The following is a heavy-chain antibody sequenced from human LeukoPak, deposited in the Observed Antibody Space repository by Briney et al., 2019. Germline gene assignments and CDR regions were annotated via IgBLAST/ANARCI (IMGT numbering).Heavy chain of an antibody. V-gene: IGHV3-7*01. CDR2: IKQDGSEK. CDR1: GFTFSSYW. Sequence: GGSLRLSCAASGFTFSSYWMSWVRQAPGKGLEWVANIKQDGSEKYYVDSVKGRSTISRDNAKNSLYLQMNSLRAEDTAVYYCARAAWYYYGSGSYTGGYGDYWGQGTLVTVSS. D-gene: IGHD3-10*01. J-gene: IGHJ4*02. CDR3: ARAAWYYYGSGSYTGGYGDY.